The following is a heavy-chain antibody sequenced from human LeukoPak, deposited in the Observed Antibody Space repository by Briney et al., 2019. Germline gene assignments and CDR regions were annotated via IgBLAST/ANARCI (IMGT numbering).Heavy chain of an antibody. CDR3: ARAAYYYGSGSYYNPTWYFDL. V-gene: IGHV4-59*01. D-gene: IGHD3-10*01. J-gene: IGHJ2*01. Sequence: SETLSLTCTVSGGSISIYYWSWIRQPPGKGLEWIGYIYYSGSTNYNPSLKSRVTISVDTSKNQFSLKLSSVTAADTAVYYCARAAYYYGSGSYYNPTWYFDLWGRGTLVTVSS. CDR1: GGSISIYY. CDR2: IYYSGST.